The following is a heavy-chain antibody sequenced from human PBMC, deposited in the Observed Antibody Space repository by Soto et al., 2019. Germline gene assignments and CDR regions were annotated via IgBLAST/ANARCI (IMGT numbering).Heavy chain of an antibody. CDR3: ARGSGIAVAGTHDAFDI. D-gene: IGHD6-19*01. J-gene: IGHJ3*02. V-gene: IGHV1-69*13. CDR1: GGTFSSYA. CDR2: IIPIFGTA. Sequence: SVKVSCKASGGTFSSYAISWVRQAPGQGLEWMGGIIPIFGTANYAQKFQGRVTITADESTSTAYMELSSLRSEDTAVYYCARGSGIAVAGTHDAFDIWGQGTMVTVSS.